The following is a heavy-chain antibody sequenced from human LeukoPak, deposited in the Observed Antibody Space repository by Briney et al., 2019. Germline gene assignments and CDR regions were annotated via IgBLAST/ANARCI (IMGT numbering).Heavy chain of an antibody. CDR1: GYTFTTYG. Sequence: ASVKVSCKSSGYTFTTYGITWVRQAPGQGLEGMGWISTYNGNTNYAQKLQGRVTMTTDTSTSTAYMELRSLRSDDTAMYYCARDRMDTGTYFHYWGQGTLVTVSS. V-gene: IGHV1-18*01. CDR2: ISTYNGNT. CDR3: ARDRMDTGTYFHY. J-gene: IGHJ4*02. D-gene: IGHD5-18*01.